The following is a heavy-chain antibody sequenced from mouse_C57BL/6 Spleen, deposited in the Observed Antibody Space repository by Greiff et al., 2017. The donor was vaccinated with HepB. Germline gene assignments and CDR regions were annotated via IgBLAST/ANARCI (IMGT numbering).Heavy chain of an antibody. CDR3: SHYYGSLYWYFDV. V-gene: IGHV1-42*01. CDR2: INPSTGGT. CDR1: GYSFTGYY. J-gene: IGHJ1*03. Sequence: EVQLVESGPELVKPGASVKISCKASGYSFTGYYMNWVKQSPEKSLEWIGEINPSTGGTTYNQKFKAKATLTVDKSSSTAYMQLKSLTSEDSAVYYCSHYYGSLYWYFDVWGTGTTVTVSS. D-gene: IGHD1-1*01.